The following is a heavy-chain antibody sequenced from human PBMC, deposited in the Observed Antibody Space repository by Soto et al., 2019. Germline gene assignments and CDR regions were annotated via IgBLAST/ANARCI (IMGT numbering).Heavy chain of an antibody. Sequence: EVQLLESGGGLVQTGGSLRLSCAASGFPFSNYALSWVRQAPGKGLEWVSAISGPSTVTEYADSVKGRFTISRDNSKNTLYLQMISLRDEDTAVYYCGRWLGSGALDYWGHGTRVTVSS. D-gene: IGHD3-22*01. CDR1: GFPFSNYA. J-gene: IGHJ4*01. CDR2: ISGPSTVT. V-gene: IGHV3-23*01. CDR3: GRWLGSGALDY.